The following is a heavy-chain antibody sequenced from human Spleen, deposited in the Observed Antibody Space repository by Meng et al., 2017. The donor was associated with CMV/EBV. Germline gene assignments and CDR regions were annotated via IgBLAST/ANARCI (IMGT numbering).Heavy chain of an antibody. J-gene: IGHJ4*02. V-gene: IGHV3-30*02. Sequence: GESLKISCVASGFIFRSYGLHWVRQAPGKGLEWVAFTQYDGDTKYYAESVRGRFTISRDNAKKSLFLQMNSLRAEDTAVYYCTRDPDYSDVLDYWGQGTVVTVSS. D-gene: IGHD4-11*01. CDR3: TRDPDYSDVLDY. CDR2: TQYDGDTK. CDR1: GFIFRSYG.